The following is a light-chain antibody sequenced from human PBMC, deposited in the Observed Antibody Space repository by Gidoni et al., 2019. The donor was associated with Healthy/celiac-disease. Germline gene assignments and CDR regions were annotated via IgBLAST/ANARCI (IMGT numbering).Light chain of an antibody. V-gene: IGKV1-5*03. CDR2: KAS. Sequence: DIQMTQSPSTLSASVGDRVTITCRASQSISSWLAWYQQKPGKAPKLLIYKASSLESGVPSRFSGSVSGTEFTLTISSLQPDDFATYYCQQYNSYSSFTFAPXTKVDIK. CDR3: QQYNSYSSFT. J-gene: IGKJ3*01. CDR1: QSISSW.